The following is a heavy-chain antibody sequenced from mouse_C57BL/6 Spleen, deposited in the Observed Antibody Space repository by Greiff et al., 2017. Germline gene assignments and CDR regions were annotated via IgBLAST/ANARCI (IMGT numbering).Heavy chain of an antibody. CDR1: GYTFTDYN. CDR3: ARDGYPFDY. D-gene: IGHD2-3*01. J-gene: IGHJ2*01. Sequence: EVKVVESGPELVKPGASVKIPCKASGYTFTDYNMDWVKQSHGKSLEWIGDINPNNGGTIYNQKFKGKATLTVDKSSSTAYMELRSLTSEDTAVYYCARDGYPFDYWGQGTTLTVSS. V-gene: IGHV1-18*01. CDR2: INPNNGGT.